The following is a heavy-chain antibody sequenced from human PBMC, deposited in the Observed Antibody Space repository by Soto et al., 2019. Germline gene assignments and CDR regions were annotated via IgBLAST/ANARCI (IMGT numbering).Heavy chain of an antibody. CDR3: ARDRIIGTSYSDY. Sequence: PSETLSLTCTVSSGSINSFYWSWIRQPAGKGLEWIGRIHSSGTTNYNPSLKGRVTMSVDTSRNQFSLKLTSVTAADTAVYYCARDRIIGTSYSDYWGQGVLVTVSS. V-gene: IGHV4-4*07. CDR1: SGSINSFY. CDR2: IHSSGTT. D-gene: IGHD1-7*01. J-gene: IGHJ4*02.